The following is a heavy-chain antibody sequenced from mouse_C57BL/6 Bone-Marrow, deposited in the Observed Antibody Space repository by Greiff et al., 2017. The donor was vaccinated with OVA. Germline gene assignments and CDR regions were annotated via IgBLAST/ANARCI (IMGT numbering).Heavy chain of an antibody. Sequence: DVQLQESGAELVRPGASVKLSCTASGFNIKDDYMHWVKQRPEQGLEWIGWIDPENGDTEYASKFQGKATITADTSSNTAYLQLSSLTSEDTAVYYCTNPLDGYYFWYFDVWGTGTTVTVSS. CDR2: IDPENGDT. J-gene: IGHJ1*03. CDR1: GFNIKDDY. CDR3: TNPLDGYYFWYFDV. D-gene: IGHD2-3*01. V-gene: IGHV14-4*01.